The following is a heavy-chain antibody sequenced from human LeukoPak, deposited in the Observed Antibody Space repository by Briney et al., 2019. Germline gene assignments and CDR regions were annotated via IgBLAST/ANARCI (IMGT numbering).Heavy chain of an antibody. V-gene: IGHV1-2*02. J-gene: IGHJ4*02. CDR3: ARVPRIATSFDY. Sequence: ASVKVSCKASGYTFTGYYMHWVRQAPGQGLEWMGWINPNSGGTNYAQKFQGRVTMTRDTPISTAYMELSRLRSDDTAVYYCARVPRIATSFDYWGQGTLVTVSS. CDR1: GYTFTGYY. CDR2: INPNSGGT. D-gene: IGHD1-1*01.